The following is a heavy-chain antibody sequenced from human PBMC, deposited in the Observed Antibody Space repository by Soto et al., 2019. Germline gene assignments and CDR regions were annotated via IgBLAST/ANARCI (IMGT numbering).Heavy chain of an antibody. CDR1: GFTFSSYG. Sequence: QVQLVESGGGVVQPGRSLRLSCAASGFTFSSYGMHWVRQAPGKGLEWVAVISYDGSNKYYADSVKGRFTISRDNXKNTLYLQMNSLRAEDTAVYYCAKDPTSSSTGMDVWGQGTTVTVSS. J-gene: IGHJ6*02. CDR2: ISYDGSNK. V-gene: IGHV3-30*18. CDR3: AKDPTSSSTGMDV. D-gene: IGHD4-17*01.